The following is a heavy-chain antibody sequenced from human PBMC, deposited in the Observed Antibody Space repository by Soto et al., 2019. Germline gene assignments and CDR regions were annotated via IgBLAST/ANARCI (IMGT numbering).Heavy chain of an antibody. V-gene: IGHV5-10-1*01. CDR1: ADSFSNYW. D-gene: IGHD2-8*02. Sequence: PGESLKISCKGYADSFSNYWINWVRQVPGKGLEWMGRIDPSDSYANYSPSFQGHVTISADKSISTVYMQWSSLKAADTAMYYCARASYWLGFYYGLDVWGQGTTVTVSS. CDR2: IDPSDSYA. J-gene: IGHJ6*02. CDR3: ARASYWLGFYYGLDV.